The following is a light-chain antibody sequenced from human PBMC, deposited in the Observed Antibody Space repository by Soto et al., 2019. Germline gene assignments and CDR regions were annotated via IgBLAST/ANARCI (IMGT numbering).Light chain of an antibody. CDR1: QGVSSY. CDR2: DAS. J-gene: IGKJ5*01. V-gene: IGKV3-11*01. CDR3: QQRSNWRGIT. Sequence: EIVLTQSPATLSLSPGERATLSCRVSQGVSSYLAWYQQKPGQAPRLLIYDASNRATGIPARFSGSGSGTDFTLTISSLEPEDFAVYYCQQRSNWRGITFGQGTRLEIK.